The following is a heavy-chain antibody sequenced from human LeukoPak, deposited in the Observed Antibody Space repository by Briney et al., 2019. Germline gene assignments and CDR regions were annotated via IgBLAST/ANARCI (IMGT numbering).Heavy chain of an antibody. J-gene: IGHJ4*02. V-gene: IGHV3-69-1*02. Sequence: GGSLRLSCEVSGXTFTDYSMHWVRQAPGKGLEWVSSITSTSRTIFYADSVEGRFTISRDNAMNTVSLEMNSLRTEDAAIYYCARDFPDNALFDLWGQGTLVSVSS. CDR3: ARDFPDNALFDL. CDR1: GXTFTDYS. D-gene: IGHD2-8*01. CDR2: ITSTSRTI.